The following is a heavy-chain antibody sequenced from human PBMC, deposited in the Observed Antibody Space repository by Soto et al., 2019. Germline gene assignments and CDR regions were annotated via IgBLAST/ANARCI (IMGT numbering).Heavy chain of an antibody. D-gene: IGHD3-3*01. J-gene: IGHJ5*02. V-gene: IGHV4-4*07. CDR1: GGSVNWYY. CDR2: IYSSGIT. CDR3: ARGQRFSDWFDP. Sequence: SETLSVTCTVFGGSVNWYYWTWIRQPAGKGLEWIGRIYSSGITKYNPSLKSRVTMSLDASRNQFSLNLTSVTAADTAVYYCARGQRFSDWFDPWGQGTLVT.